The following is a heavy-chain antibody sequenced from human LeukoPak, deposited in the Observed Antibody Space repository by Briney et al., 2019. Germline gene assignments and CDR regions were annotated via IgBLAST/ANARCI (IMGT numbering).Heavy chain of an antibody. Sequence: GGSLRLSCAASGFTFSSYGMHWVRQAPGKALEWAAVIWYDGSNKYYADSAKGRFTISTDNSKNALYLQMSSLRAEDTAVYYCARDRMADLYDFDYWGQGTLVTVSS. D-gene: IGHD2-8*01. V-gene: IGHV3-33*01. CDR1: GFTFSSYG. J-gene: IGHJ4*02. CDR2: IWYDGSNK. CDR3: ARDRMADLYDFDY.